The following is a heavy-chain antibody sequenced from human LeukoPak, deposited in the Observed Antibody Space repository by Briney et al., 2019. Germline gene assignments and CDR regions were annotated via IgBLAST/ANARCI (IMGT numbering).Heavy chain of an antibody. J-gene: IGHJ4*02. V-gene: IGHV1-18*01. CDR1: GYTFTSYG. CDR2: ISAYNGNT. D-gene: IGHD3-22*01. Sequence: ASVKVSYKASGYTFTSYGISWVRQAPGQGLEWMGWISAYNGNTNYAQKLQGRVTMTTDTSTSTAYMELRSLRSDDTAVYYCARGSPPRRNYDSRGYYSYYFDYWGQGTLVTVSS. CDR3: ARGSPPRRNYDSRGYYSYYFDY.